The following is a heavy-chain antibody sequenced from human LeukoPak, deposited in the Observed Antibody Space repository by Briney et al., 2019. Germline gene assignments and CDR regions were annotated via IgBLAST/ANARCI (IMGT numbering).Heavy chain of an antibody. V-gene: IGHV4-39*07. J-gene: IGHJ4*02. CDR1: GGSISSSSYY. CDR2: IYYSGST. D-gene: IGHD1-26*01. Sequence: PSETLSLTCTVSGGSISSSSYYWGWIRQPPGKGLEWIGSIYYSGSTYYNPSLKSRVTISVDTSKNQFSLKLSSVTAADTAVYYCARESLDLGSGSYCNYWGQGTLVTVSS. CDR3: ARESLDLGSGSYCNY.